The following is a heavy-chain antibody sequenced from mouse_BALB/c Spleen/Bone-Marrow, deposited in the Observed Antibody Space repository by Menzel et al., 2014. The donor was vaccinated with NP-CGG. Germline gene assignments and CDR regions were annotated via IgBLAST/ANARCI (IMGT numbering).Heavy chain of an antibody. CDR2: IYPGDGDT. V-gene: IGHV1-80*01. Sequence: VKLQESGAELVRPGSSLKISCKASGYAFSSYWMNWVKQRPGQGLERIGQIYPGDGDTNYNGKFKGKATLTADKSSSTAYMQLSSLTPEDSAVYFCARSTSTMDYWGRGTTLTVSS. J-gene: IGHJ2*01. D-gene: IGHD1-1*02. CDR3: ARSTSTMDY. CDR1: GYAFSSYW.